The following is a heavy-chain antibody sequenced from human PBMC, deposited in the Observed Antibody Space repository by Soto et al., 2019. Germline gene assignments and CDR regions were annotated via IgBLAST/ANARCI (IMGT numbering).Heavy chain of an antibody. D-gene: IGHD3-10*01. Sequence: EVQLVESGGGLVQPGRSLRLSCAASGFTFDDYAMHWVRQAPGKGLEWVSGISWNSGSIGYADSGKGRFTISRDNAKNSPYLQMNSLRAEDTALSYCAKDSGGYYGSGSYYPPVWGQGTMVTVSS. V-gene: IGHV3-9*01. J-gene: IGHJ3*01. CDR3: AKDSGGYYGSGSYYPPV. CDR1: GFTFDDYA. CDR2: ISWNSGSI.